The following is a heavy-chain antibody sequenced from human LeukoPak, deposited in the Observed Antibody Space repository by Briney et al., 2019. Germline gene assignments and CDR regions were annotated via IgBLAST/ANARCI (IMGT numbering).Heavy chain of an antibody. D-gene: IGHD2-15*01. CDR1: GYTFTGYY. Sequence: ASVKVSCKASGYTFTGYYMHWVRQAPGQGLEWMGWINPNSGGTNYAQKFQGRVTMTRDTSISTAYMELSRLRSDDTAVYYCARTSGGGSRGDAFDIWGQGTMVTVSS. CDR2: INPNSGGT. J-gene: IGHJ3*02. CDR3: ARTSGGGSRGDAFDI. V-gene: IGHV1-2*02.